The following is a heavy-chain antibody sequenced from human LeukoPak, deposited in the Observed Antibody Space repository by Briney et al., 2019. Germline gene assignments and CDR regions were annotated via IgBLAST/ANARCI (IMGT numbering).Heavy chain of an antibody. V-gene: IGHV4-59*01. CDR2: IYYSGST. J-gene: IGHJ5*02. D-gene: IGHD1-1*01. CDR3: ARHNSRYPFDP. CDR1: GGSISSYY. Sequence: SETLSLTCTASGGSISSYYWSWIRQPPGKGLEWIGYIYYSGSTNYNPSLKSRGTISVDTPKNQFSLKLSSVTAADTAVYYCARHNSRYPFDPWGQGTLVTVSS.